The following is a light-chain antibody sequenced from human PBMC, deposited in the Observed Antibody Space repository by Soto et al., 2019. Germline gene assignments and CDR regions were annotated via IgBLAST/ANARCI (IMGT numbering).Light chain of an antibody. CDR2: AAY. J-gene: IGKJ1*01. Sequence: DIQMTQSPSSLSASVGDRVTITCRASQVIRNDLGWYQQTPGKAPKRLIYAAYTLESGVPSRFSGTGSGTEFTFSITSLQPEDFGTYYCQQCYMGWTFGQGTKVDIK. CDR1: QVIRND. V-gene: IGKV1-17*01. CDR3: QQCYMGWT.